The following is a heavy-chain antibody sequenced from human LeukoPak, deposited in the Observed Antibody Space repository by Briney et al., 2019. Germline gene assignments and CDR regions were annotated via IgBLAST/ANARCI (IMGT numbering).Heavy chain of an antibody. D-gene: IGHD3-10*01. CDR2: ISSSSSYI. Sequence: PGGSLRLSCAASGFTFSSYSMNWVRQAPGKGLEWVSSISSSSSYIYYADSVKGRFTISRDNAKNSLYLQMNSLRAEDTAVYYCASLNDYGSFYYYGMDVWGQGTTVTVSS. CDR1: GFTFSSYS. V-gene: IGHV3-21*01. J-gene: IGHJ6*02. CDR3: ASLNDYGSFYYYGMDV.